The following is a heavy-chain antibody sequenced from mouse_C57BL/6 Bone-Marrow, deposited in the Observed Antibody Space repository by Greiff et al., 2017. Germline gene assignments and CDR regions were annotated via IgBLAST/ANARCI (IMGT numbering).Heavy chain of an antibody. D-gene: IGHD2-3*01. J-gene: IGHJ2*01. CDR1: GYTFTSYG. V-gene: IGHV1-81*01. Sequence: LLESGAELARPGASVKLSCKASGYTFTSYGISWVKQRTGQGLEWIGEIYPRSGNTYYNEKFKGKATLTADKSSSTAYMELRSLTSEDSAVYFCARGDGYYVNYWGQGTTLTVSS. CDR3: ARGDGYYVNY. CDR2: IYPRSGNT.